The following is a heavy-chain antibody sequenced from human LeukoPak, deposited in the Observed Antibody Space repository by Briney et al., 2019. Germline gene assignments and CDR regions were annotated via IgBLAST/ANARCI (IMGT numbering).Heavy chain of an antibody. CDR3: TTFYHEYSPY. V-gene: IGHV3-15*01. CDR1: GFSFMNAW. D-gene: IGHD2/OR15-2a*01. J-gene: IGHJ4*02. Sequence: PGGSLRLSCAASGFSFMNAWMIWVRQAPGKGLEWVGRIKSNADGGTPDYAAPARGRFTISRDDSKNTLYLQMSSLKTEDTAVYYCTTFYHEYSPYWGRGTLVTVSS. CDR2: IKSNADGGTP.